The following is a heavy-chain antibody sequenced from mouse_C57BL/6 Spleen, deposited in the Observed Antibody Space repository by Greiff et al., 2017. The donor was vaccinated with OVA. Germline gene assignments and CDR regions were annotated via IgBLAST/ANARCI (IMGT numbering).Heavy chain of an antibody. CDR3: ATPYYYGSSYAMDY. CDR2: IWSGGST. V-gene: IGHV2-2*01. D-gene: IGHD1-1*01. J-gene: IGHJ4*01. CDR1: GFSLTSYG. Sequence: QVQLQQSGPGLVQPSQSLSITCTVSGFSLTSYGVHWVRQSPGKGLEWLGVIWSGGSTDYNAAFISRLSISKDNSKSQVFFKMNSLQADDTAIYYCATPYYYGSSYAMDYWGQGTSVTVSS.